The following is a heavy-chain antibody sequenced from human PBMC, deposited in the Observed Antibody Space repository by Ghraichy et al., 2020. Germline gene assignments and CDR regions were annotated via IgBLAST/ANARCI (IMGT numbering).Heavy chain of an antibody. D-gene: IGHD6-13*01. CDR3: ARDSPAAGSDY. CDR1: GYTFRTYA. Sequence: ASVKVSCKASGYTFRTYAIHWVRQAPGQRLEWMGWINVGNGNTKYSQNFQDRVTITRDTSASTAYMDLSSLRSEDTAVYYCARDSPAAGSDYWGQGTLVTVSS. CDR2: INVGNGNT. J-gene: IGHJ4*02. V-gene: IGHV1-3*01.